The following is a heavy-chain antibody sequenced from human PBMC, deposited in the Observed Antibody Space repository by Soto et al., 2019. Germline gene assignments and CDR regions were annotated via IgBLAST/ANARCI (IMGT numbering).Heavy chain of an antibody. CDR3: ARVFSGYFDY. V-gene: IGHV1-46*01. D-gene: IGHD3-22*01. CDR1: GYTFTSYY. CDR2: INPRGGST. Sequence: QVQLVQSGAEVKKPGASVKVSCKASGYTFTSYYMHWVRQAPGQGLEWRGIINPRGGSTSYAQKFQGSVILNRDTSTSTVYMELSSLRSEDTAVYYCARVFSGYFDYWGQGTLVTVSS. J-gene: IGHJ4*02.